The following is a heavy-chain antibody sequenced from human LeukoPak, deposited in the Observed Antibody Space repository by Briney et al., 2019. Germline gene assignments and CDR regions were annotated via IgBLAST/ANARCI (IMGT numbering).Heavy chain of an antibody. CDR3: ARDRKGAMGKLNFLFDY. V-gene: IGHV3-33*01. CDR1: GFTFSSYG. D-gene: IGHD1-26*01. CDR2: IWYDGSNK. Sequence: PGGSLRLSCAASGFTFSSYGMHWVRQAPGKGLEWVAVIWYDGSNKYYADSVKGRFTISRDNSKNTLYLQMNSLRAEDTAVYYCARDRKGAMGKLNFLFDYWGQGTLVTVSS. J-gene: IGHJ4*02.